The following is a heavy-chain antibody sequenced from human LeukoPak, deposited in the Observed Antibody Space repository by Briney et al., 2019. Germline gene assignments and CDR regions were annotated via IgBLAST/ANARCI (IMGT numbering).Heavy chain of an antibody. Sequence: PSETLSLTCTVSGGSISSYYWSWLRQPPGKGLEWIGYIYYSGSTNYNPSLKSRVTISVATSKNQFSLKLSSVTAADTAVYYCAREIAAAGIGWFDPWGQGTLVTVSS. J-gene: IGHJ5*02. D-gene: IGHD6-13*01. CDR3: AREIAAAGIGWFDP. CDR1: GGSISSYY. CDR2: IYYSGST. V-gene: IGHV4-59*01.